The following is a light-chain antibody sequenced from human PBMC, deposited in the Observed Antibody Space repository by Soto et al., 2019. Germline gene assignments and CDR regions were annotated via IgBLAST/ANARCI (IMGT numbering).Light chain of an antibody. V-gene: IGLV2-14*03. Sequence: QSALTQPASVSGSPGQSITISCTGTSSDVGAYIFVSWYQQHPGKAPKLMIYDIIKRPSGVSNRFSGSKSGNTASLPISGVQAEDEADYYCASFTTSRSYVFGTGTKLTVL. CDR1: SSDVGAYIF. CDR3: ASFTTSRSYV. J-gene: IGLJ1*01. CDR2: DII.